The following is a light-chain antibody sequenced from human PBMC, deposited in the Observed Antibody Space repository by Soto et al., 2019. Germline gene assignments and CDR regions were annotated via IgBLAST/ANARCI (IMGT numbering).Light chain of an antibody. CDR3: QQRSDWPLT. Sequence: EIVLTQSPATLSLSPGERATLSCRASQSGSGYLAWYQQKPGQAPRPLIFDAANRGTGIPARFSGSGSGTDFTLSISSLEPEDFAVYYCQQRSDWPLTFGGGTKVEI. J-gene: IGKJ4*01. CDR2: DAA. V-gene: IGKV3-11*01. CDR1: QSGSGY.